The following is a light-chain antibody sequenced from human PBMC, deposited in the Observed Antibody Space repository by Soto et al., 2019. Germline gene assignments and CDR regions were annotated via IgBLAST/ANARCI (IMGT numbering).Light chain of an antibody. CDR2: EVS. V-gene: IGLV2-14*01. J-gene: IGLJ3*02. Sequence: QSVLTQPASVSGSPGQSITISCTGTSSDVGGYNYVSWYQQYPGKSPKLMIYEVSNRPSGVSNRFSGSKSGNTASLTISGLQAEDEADYYCSSYTSSILVFGGGTKLTV. CDR1: SSDVGGYNY. CDR3: SSYTSSILV.